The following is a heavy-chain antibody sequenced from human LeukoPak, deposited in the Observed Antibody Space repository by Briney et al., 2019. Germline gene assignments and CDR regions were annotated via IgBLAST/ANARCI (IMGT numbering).Heavy chain of an antibody. D-gene: IGHD3-10*01. CDR3: ARDDYRGVTNFDP. CDR2: ISWNSGSI. Sequence: GGSLRLSCAASGFTFDDYAMHWVRQAPGKGLEWVSGISWNSGSIGYADSVKGRFTISRDNAKNSPYLQMNSLRAEDTAVYYCARDDYRGVTNFDPWGQGTLVTVSS. J-gene: IGHJ5*02. CDR1: GFTFDDYA. V-gene: IGHV3-9*01.